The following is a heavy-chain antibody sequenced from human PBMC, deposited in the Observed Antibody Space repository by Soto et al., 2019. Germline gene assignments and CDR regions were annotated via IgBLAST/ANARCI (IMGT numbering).Heavy chain of an antibody. Sequence: SYSRCWVQQATRQGLEWMGCISAYNGNTNYAQKLQGRVTMTTDTSTSTAYMELRSLRSDDTAVYYCARDPFLVYCSRSSSPVHYCFGYWVNGTLVTGFS. CDR2: ISAYNGNT. J-gene: IGHJ4*01. CDR1: SYS. V-gene: IGHV1-18*04. CDR3: ARDPFLVYCSRSSSPVHYCFGY. D-gene: IGHD2-2*01.